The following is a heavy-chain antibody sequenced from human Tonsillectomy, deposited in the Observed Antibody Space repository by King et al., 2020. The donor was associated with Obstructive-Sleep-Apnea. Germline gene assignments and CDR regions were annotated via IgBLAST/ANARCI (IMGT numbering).Heavy chain of an antibody. J-gene: IGHJ4*02. CDR3: AREIAVAGTSCFDY. V-gene: IGHV4-39*07. CDR2: IYYSGST. Sequence: LQLQESGPGLVKPSETLSLTCTVSGGSISSSSYYWGWIRQPPGKGLEWIGRIYYSGSTYYNPSLKSRVTISVDTSKNQFSLKLSSVTAADTAVYYCAREIAVAGTSCFDYWGQGTLVTVSS. D-gene: IGHD6-19*01. CDR1: GGSISSSSYY.